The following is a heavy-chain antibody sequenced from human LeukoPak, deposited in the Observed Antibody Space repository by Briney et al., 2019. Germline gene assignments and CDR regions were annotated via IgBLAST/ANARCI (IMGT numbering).Heavy chain of an antibody. CDR1: GFTFSAYS. Sequence: GGPLGLSCATSGFTFSAYSMIWARPTPGKGLECLSYITSSSDSIHYADSVRGRFTVSRDNAKNSLYLQMNSLRDEDTAVYYCARDPGYSRPSSYGYFDHWGQGTLATVSS. D-gene: IGHD1-26*01. CDR2: ITSSSDSI. CDR3: ARDPGYSRPSSYGYFDH. V-gene: IGHV3-48*02. J-gene: IGHJ4*02.